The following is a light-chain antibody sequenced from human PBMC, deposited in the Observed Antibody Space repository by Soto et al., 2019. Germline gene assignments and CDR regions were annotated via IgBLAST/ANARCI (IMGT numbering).Light chain of an antibody. CDR2: GAS. J-gene: IGKJ5*01. CDR3: QQYNQWSPIT. Sequence: EIVMTQSPATLSVSPGERATLSCRASQSVSSNLAWYQQKPGQAPRLLIYGASTRATGIPARFSGSGSGTEFTLTISSLQSEDFAVYYCQQYNQWSPITFGQGTRLE. CDR1: QSVSSN. V-gene: IGKV3-15*01.